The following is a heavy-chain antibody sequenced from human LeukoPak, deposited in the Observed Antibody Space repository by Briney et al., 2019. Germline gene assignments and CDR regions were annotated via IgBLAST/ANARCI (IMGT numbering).Heavy chain of an antibody. CDR2: IWYDGSNK. CDR1: GFTFSSYG. CDR3: ARDPLPYSREDYGMDV. V-gene: IGHV3-33*01. Sequence: GRSLRLSCAASGFTFSSYGMHWVRQAPGKGLEWVAVIWYDGSNKYYADSVKGRSTISRDNSKNTLYLQMNSLRAEDTAVYYCARDPLPYSREDYGMDVWGQGTTVTVSS. D-gene: IGHD2-21*01. J-gene: IGHJ6*02.